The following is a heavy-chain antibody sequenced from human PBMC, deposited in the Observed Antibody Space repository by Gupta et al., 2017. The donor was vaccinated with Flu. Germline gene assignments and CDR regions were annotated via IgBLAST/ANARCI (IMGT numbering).Heavy chain of an antibody. V-gene: IGHV3-30*18. CDR2: ISDDGKNK. D-gene: IGHD5-18*01. CDR1: GFPFSSYG. CDR3: AKDTRDTGLDY. J-gene: IGHJ4*02. Sequence: QVQLVESGGGVVQPGRSLRLSCAASGFPFSSYGIHWVRQAPGKGLEWLAVISDDGKNKWYADSVKGRFTISRDNAKNTLHLQMNNMRPEDTAVYYCAKDTRDTGLDYWGQGTLVAVSS.